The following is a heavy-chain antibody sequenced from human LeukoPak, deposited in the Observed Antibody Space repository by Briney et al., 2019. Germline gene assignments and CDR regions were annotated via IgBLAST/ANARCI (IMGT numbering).Heavy chain of an antibody. J-gene: IGHJ3*02. Sequence: GGSLRLSCAASGFTFSSYAMHWVRQAPGKGLEWVANIKRDGSDKHYVDSVEGRFTISRDNAKNSLYLQMNSLRAEDTALYYCARDLTPYCSNGICFDAFDIWGQGTMVTVSS. CDR1: GFTFSSYA. D-gene: IGHD2-8*01. CDR3: ARDLTPYCSNGICFDAFDI. V-gene: IGHV3-7*01. CDR2: IKRDGSDK.